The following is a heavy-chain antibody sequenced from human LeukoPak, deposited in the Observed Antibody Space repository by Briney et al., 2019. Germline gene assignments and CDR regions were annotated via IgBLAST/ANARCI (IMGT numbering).Heavy chain of an antibody. Sequence: GGSLRLSCAASGFIFSSYGMDWVRQAPGKGLEWVAFIRSDGSKKYYADSVKGRFTISRDNAVNSLYLQMNSLRAEDTAMYYCARDSRMNYYASWGRGTLVTVSS. J-gene: IGHJ5*02. D-gene: IGHD3-3*01. CDR2: IRSDGSKK. CDR1: GFIFSSYG. CDR3: ARDSRMNYYAS. V-gene: IGHV3-30*02.